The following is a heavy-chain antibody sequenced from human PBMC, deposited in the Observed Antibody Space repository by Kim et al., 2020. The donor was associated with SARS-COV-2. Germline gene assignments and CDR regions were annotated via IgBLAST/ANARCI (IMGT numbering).Heavy chain of an antibody. J-gene: IGHJ3*02. V-gene: IGHV3-53*01. CDR2: IYSGGST. CDR3: ASFGFGAEAADAFDI. Sequence: GGSLRLSCAASGFTVSSNYMSWVRQAPGKGLEWVSVIYSGGSTYYADSVKGRFTISRDNSKNTLYLQMNSLRAEDTAVYYCASFGFGAEAADAFDIWGEGTMVTVSS. CDR1: GFTVSSNY. D-gene: IGHD3-10*01.